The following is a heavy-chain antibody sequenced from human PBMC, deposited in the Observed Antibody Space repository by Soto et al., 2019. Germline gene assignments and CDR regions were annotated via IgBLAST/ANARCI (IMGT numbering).Heavy chain of an antibody. V-gene: IGHV4-39*01. CDR2: IYYSGST. J-gene: IGHJ3*02. CDR3: AIDIVVVPAAGNDAFDI. Sequence: SETLSLTCTVSGGSISSSSYYWGWIRQPPGKGLEWIGSIYYSGSTYYNPSLKSRVTISVDTSKNQFSLKLSSVTAPDTVVYLCAIDIVVVPAAGNDAFDIWGQGTMVTVSS. CDR1: GGSISSSSYY. D-gene: IGHD2-2*01.